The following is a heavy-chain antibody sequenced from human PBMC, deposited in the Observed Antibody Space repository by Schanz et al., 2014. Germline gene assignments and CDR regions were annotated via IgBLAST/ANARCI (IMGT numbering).Heavy chain of an antibody. CDR2: ISGSSENT. CDR1: GFKFTDYA. J-gene: IGHJ6*02. V-gene: IGHV3-23*01. CDR3: ARFLARYQYYGVDV. D-gene: IGHD3-3*01. Sequence: EMQLLESGGGLAQPGGSLRLSCAASGFKFTDYAMTWVRQAPGKGLEWVATISGSSENTYYADSVKGRVTISRDNSRNTLCLQMRNLRADDTAVYYCARFLARYQYYGVDVWGQGTTVIVSS.